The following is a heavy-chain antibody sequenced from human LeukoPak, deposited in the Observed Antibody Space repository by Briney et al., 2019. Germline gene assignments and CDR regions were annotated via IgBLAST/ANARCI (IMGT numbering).Heavy chain of an antibody. V-gene: IGHV3-23*01. D-gene: IGHD6-13*01. CDR2: ISGSGDST. Sequence: GGSLRLSCAASGFTFSNYATTWVRQAPGKGLEWVSGISGSGDSTYYADSVKGRFTISRDNSKNTLYLQMNSLRAEDTAVYYCAKGSSSRLNWFDPWGQGTLVTVSS. J-gene: IGHJ5*02. CDR3: AKGSSSRLNWFDP. CDR1: GFTFSNYA.